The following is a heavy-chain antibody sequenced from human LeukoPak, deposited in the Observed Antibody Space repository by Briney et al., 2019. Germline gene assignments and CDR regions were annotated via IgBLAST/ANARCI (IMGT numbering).Heavy chain of an antibody. V-gene: IGHV3-33*01. CDR1: GFTFSSYG. Sequence: PGGSLRLSCAASGFTFSSYGMHWVRQAAGKGLEWVAVIWFDGSIKYYADSVKGRFTISRVNSRNTLFLQMNSLRAEDTAVYYCASAAGPFDNWGQGTLVTVSS. D-gene: IGHD6-19*01. CDR2: IWFDGSIK. J-gene: IGHJ4*02. CDR3: ASAAGPFDN.